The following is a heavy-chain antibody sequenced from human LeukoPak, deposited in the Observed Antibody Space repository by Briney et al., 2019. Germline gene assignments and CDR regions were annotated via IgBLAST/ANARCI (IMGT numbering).Heavy chain of an antibody. D-gene: IGHD2-21*02. CDR2: ISSGSDTI. CDR3: AREYDCRARFDS. CDR1: GSTFTRHT. V-gene: IGHV3-48*01. J-gene: IGHJ4*02. Sequence: PGGSLRVSCAGSGSTFTRHTMIWVRQAPGKGLEWISYISSGSDTIYYADSVKGRFTVSRDNAETSLYLQMNSLRVEDTAVYFCAREYDCRARFDSWGQGALVTVSS.